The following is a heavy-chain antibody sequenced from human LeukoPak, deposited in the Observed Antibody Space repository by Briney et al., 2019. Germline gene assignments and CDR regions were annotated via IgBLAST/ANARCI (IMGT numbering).Heavy chain of an antibody. J-gene: IGHJ5*02. V-gene: IGHV1-69*13. D-gene: IGHD6-13*01. CDR3: ARYTAAATYNWFDP. CDR1: GYTFTSYG. CDR2: IIPIFGTA. Sequence: SVKVSCKASGYTFTSYGISWVRQAPGQGLEWMGGIIPIFGTANYAQKFQGRVTITADESTSTAYMELSSLRSEDTAVYYCARYTAAATYNWFDPWGQGTLVTVSS.